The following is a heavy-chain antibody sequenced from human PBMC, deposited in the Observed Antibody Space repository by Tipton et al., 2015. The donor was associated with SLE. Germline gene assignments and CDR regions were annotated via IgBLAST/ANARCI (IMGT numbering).Heavy chain of an antibody. CDR3: AKGQTLNRRFVAELSKRYFPL. CDR1: GYTFTDYY. D-gene: IGHD3-16*01. Sequence: QLVQSGAEVKKPGASVRVSCKSSGYTFTDYYMHWVRQAPGQGLEWMGRINPNSGDTDSAQKFQGRVTMTRDTSISTAYMELSRVTSDDTAVYYCAKGQTLNRRFVAELSKRYFPLPGRG. CDR2: INPNSGDT. J-gene: IGHJ2*01. V-gene: IGHV1-2*06.